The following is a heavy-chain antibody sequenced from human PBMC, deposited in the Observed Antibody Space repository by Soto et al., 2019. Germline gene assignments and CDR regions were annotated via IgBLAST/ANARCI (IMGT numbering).Heavy chain of an antibody. CDR3: ARALRIQYYYDRSSFDP. CDR2: INPNSGGT. Sequence: QVQLVQSGAEVKKPGASVKVSCKASGYTFTGYYMHWVRQAPGQGLEWMGWINPNSGGTNYAQKFQGWVTMTRDTSISTAYMELSRLRSDDTAVYYCARALRIQYYYDRSSFDPWGQGTLVTVSS. D-gene: IGHD3-22*01. CDR1: GYTFTGYY. V-gene: IGHV1-2*04. J-gene: IGHJ5*02.